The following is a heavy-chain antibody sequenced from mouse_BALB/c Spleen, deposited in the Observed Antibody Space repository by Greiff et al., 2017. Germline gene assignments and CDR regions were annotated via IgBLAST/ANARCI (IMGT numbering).Heavy chain of an antibody. J-gene: IGHJ4*01. V-gene: IGHV5-6-5*01. D-gene: IGHD2-2*01. Sequence: EVMLVESGGGLVKPGGSLKLSCAASGFTFSSYAMSWVRQTPEKRLEWVASISSGGSTYYPDSVKGRFTISRDNARNILYLQMSSLRSEDTAMYYCAREWLPSYAMDYWGQGTSVTVSS. CDR2: ISSGGST. CDR3: AREWLPSYAMDY. CDR1: GFTFSSYA.